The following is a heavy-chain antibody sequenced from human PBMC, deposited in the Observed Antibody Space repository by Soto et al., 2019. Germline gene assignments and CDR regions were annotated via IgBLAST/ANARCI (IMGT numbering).Heavy chain of an antibody. D-gene: IGHD1-26*01. Sequence: SETLSLTCTISGGSVTSGGDYWSWIRQPPGKGLEWVGHAYHSETTNYNPSLKSRASISISVSKNQFSLSLTSVTAADTAVYFCASDPIYRDGNHSGFESWGQGILVTVSS. CDR1: GGSVTSGGDY. CDR2: AYHSETT. CDR3: ASDPIYRDGNHSGFES. V-gene: IGHV4-61*08. J-gene: IGHJ4*02.